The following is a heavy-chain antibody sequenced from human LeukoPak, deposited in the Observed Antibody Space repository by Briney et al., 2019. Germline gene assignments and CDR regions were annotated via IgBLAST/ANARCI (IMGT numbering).Heavy chain of an antibody. D-gene: IGHD1-26*01. CDR2: VYYSGST. J-gene: IGHJ6*02. CDR3: ARYLGSEWELLESYGMDV. V-gene: IGHV4-39*07. CDR1: GGSVSSSSYH. Sequence: PSEILSLTCSVSGGSVSSSSYHWGWIRQPPGKGLEWIGSVYYSGSTYYNPSLKSRVTISVDTSKNQFSLKLSSVTAADTAVYYCARYLGSEWELLESYGMDVWGQGTTVTVSS.